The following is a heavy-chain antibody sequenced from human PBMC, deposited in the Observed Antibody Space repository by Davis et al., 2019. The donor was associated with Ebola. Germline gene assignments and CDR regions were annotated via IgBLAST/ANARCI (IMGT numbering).Heavy chain of an antibody. CDR1: GFTFSNAW. V-gene: IGHV3-15*01. CDR3: TTPRGTNYYYGMDV. CDR2: IKSKTDGGTT. Sequence: PSGSLRLSCAASGFTFSNAWMSWVRQAPGKGLEWVGRIKSKTDGGTTDYAAPVKGRFTISRDDSTNTLYLQMNSLKTEDTAVYYCTTPRGTNYYYGMDVWGKGTTVTVSS. J-gene: IGHJ6*04.